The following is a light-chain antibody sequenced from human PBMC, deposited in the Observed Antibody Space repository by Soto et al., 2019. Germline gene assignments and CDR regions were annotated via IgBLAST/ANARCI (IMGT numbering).Light chain of an antibody. CDR2: SAS. CDR3: QQRSNWPLT. V-gene: IGKV3-11*01. Sequence: EIVMTQSPPTLSLSPGERATLSCRASQRISTNVAWYQHKPGQAPRLLIYSASNRATGIPARFSGSGSGTDFTLTISSLEPEDFAVYYCQQRSNWPLTFGGGTKVDIK. CDR1: QRISTN. J-gene: IGKJ4*01.